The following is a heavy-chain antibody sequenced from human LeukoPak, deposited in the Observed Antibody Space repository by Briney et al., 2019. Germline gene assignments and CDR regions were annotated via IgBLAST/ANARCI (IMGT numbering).Heavy chain of an antibody. CDR1: GYTFTGYY. J-gene: IGHJ4*02. CDR3: VRDDYDFWSGYQRYFEF. V-gene: IGHV1-2*04. CDR2: MNPNSGGT. Sequence: ASVKVSCKASGYTFTGYYMHWVRQAPGQGLEWMGWMNPNSGGTNYAQKFQGWVTMTRDTSISTAYMELSRLRSDDTAMYYCVRDDYDFWSGYQRYFEFWGQGTLVTVSS. D-gene: IGHD3-3*01.